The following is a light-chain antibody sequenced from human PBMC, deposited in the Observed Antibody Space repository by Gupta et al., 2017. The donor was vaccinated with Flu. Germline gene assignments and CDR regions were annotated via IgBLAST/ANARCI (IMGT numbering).Light chain of an antibody. Sequence: EIVLTQSPATLSLSPGERPTLSCRASQSVSSYLAWYQQKPGQAPRLLIYDASKRATGIPARCSGSGSGTDFTLTISSLEPEDFAVYYCQQRSSWPRTFAQGTKVEIK. CDR2: DAS. CDR3: QQRSSWPRT. J-gene: IGKJ1*01. V-gene: IGKV3-11*01. CDR1: QSVSSY.